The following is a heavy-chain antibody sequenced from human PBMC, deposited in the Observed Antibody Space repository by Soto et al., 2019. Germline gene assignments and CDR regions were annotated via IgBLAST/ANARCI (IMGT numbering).Heavy chain of an antibody. CDR1: GVSISSSY. J-gene: IGHJ6*03. V-gene: IGHV4-59*01. D-gene: IGHD2-2*01. CDR3: ARDRAFCSSRSCYAPPDYYYDMEV. CDR2: IYNSRST. Sequence: QVQLQESGPGLVKPSETLSLTCTVSGVSISSSYWSWIRQPPGKGLEWIGYIYNSRSTNYNPALESRVTITVDTSKNQGSLGLSSVTAADTAVYYCARDRAFCSSRSCYAPPDYYYDMEVWGKGTTVTVS.